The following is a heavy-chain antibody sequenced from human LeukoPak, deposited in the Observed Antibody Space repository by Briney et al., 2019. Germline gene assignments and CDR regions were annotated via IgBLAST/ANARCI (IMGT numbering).Heavy chain of an antibody. CDR2: INPSSGST. D-gene: IGHD5-12*01. Sequence: ASVKVSCKASGYTFTSYYLHWGRQAPGQGLEWMGIINPSSGSTSYAQKFQGGVTMTRDTSTSTVYMELSSLRSGDPAVYYCATERGYSGYGSRGDFDYWGQGTLVTVSS. J-gene: IGHJ4*02. CDR3: ATERGYSGYGSRGDFDY. V-gene: IGHV1-46*01. CDR1: GYTFTSYY.